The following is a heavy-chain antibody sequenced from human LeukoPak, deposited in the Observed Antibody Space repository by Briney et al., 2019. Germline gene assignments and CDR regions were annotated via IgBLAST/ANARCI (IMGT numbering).Heavy chain of an antibody. D-gene: IGHD2-15*01. J-gene: IGHJ6*02. Sequence: SETLSLTCTVSGGSISSYYWSWIRQPAGKGLEWIGRIYTSGSTNYNPSLKSRVTMSVDTSKNQFSLKLSSVTAADTAVYYCARGGDCSGGSCSTYYYYYGMDVWGQGTTVTVSS. V-gene: IGHV4-4*07. CDR3: ARGGDCSGGSCSTYYYYYGMDV. CDR2: IYTSGST. CDR1: GGSISSYY.